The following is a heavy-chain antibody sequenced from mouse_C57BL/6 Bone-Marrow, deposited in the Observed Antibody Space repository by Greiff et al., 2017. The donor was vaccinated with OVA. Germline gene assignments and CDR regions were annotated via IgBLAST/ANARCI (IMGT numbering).Heavy chain of an antibody. V-gene: IGHV1-54*01. Sequence: QVQLQQSGAELVRPGTSVKVSCKASGYAFTNYLIEWVKQRPGQGLEWIGVINPGSGGTNYNEKFKGKATLTADKSSSTAYMQLSSLTSEDSAVYFCARYPMGLRRRGFDYWGQGTTLTVSS. CDR1: GYAFTNYL. J-gene: IGHJ2*01. D-gene: IGHD2-4*01. CDR2: INPGSGGT. CDR3: ARYPMGLRRRGFDY.